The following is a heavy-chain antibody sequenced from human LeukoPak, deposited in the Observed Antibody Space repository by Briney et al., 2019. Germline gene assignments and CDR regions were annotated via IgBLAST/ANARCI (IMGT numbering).Heavy chain of an antibody. CDR2: ISSRSTYI. CDR3: AKSIRAVMAMMDV. J-gene: IGHJ6*04. Sequence: GGSLRLSCTASGFTFGDYAMSWVRQAPGKGLEWVSSISSRSTYIYHADSVKGRFTISRDNAKNSLFLQMNSLRAEDTAVYFCAKSIRAVMAMMDVWGKGTTVTVSS. D-gene: IGHD3-10*01. V-gene: IGHV3-21*01. CDR1: GFTFGDYA.